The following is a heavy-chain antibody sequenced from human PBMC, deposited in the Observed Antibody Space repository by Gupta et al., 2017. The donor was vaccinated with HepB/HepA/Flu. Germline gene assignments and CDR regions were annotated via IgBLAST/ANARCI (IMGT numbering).Heavy chain of an antibody. CDR1: GFTFSSYG. CDR3: ARDWGTRYYYYYYMDV. CDR2: RWYDGSNK. D-gene: IGHD1-1*01. V-gene: IGHV3-33*01. Sequence: QVQLVESGGGVVQPGRSLRLSCAASGFTFSSYGMHWVRQAPGKGLGGVAVRWYDGSNKYYADAGKGRFTISRDNSKNTLYLQMNSLRAEDTAVYYCARDWGTRYYYYYYMDVGGKGTTVTVSS. J-gene: IGHJ6*03.